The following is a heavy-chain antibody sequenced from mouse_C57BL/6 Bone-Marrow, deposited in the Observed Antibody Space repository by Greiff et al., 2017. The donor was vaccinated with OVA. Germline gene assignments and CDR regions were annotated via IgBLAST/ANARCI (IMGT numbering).Heavy chain of an antibody. D-gene: IGHD2-5*01. CDR3: ARKDYSNTWFAY. CDR1: GYAFTNYL. J-gene: IGHJ3*01. V-gene: IGHV1-54*01. CDR2: INPGSGGT. Sequence: QVQLKQSGAELVRPGTSVKVSCKASGYAFTNYLIEWVKQRPGQGLEWIGVINPGSGGTNYNEKFKGKATLTADKSSSTAYMQRSSLTSDDSAVYFCARKDYSNTWFAYWGQGTLVTVSA.